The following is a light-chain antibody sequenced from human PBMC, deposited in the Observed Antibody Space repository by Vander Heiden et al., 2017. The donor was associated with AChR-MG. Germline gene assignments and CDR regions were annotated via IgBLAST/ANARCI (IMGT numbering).Light chain of an antibody. CDR3: QSYDSSLSGSV. Sequence: QSVLTQPPSVSGDPGQRVTISCTGSSSNIGAGYDVPWYQQLPGTAPKLLIYGNSNRPSGVPDRFSGSKSGTSASLAITGLQAEDEADYYCQSYDSSLSGSVFGGGTKLTVL. J-gene: IGLJ2*01. CDR2: GNS. V-gene: IGLV1-40*01. CDR1: SSNIGAGYD.